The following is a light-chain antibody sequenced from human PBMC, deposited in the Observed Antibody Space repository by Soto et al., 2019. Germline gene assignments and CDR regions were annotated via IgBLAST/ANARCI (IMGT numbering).Light chain of an antibody. CDR1: QSISNF. V-gene: IGKV1-39*01. CDR3: QQSYSTPLT. Sequence: DIQMTQSPSSLSASVGDRVTITCRASQSISNFLNWYQQTPGKAPKLLIYAASSLQSGVPASFSGSGSGTDFTLTISSLQPVDFATYYCQQSYSTPLTFGGGTKVEIK. J-gene: IGKJ4*01. CDR2: AAS.